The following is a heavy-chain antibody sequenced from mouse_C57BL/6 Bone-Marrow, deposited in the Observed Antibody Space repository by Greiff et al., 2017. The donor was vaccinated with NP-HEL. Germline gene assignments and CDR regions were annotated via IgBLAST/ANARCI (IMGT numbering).Heavy chain of an antibody. CDR1: GFSFNTYA. V-gene: IGHV10-1*01. J-gene: IGHJ4*01. CDR3: VRHRGAMDY. CDR2: IRSKSNNYAT. Sequence: EVMLVESGGGLVQPKGSLKLSCAASGFSFNTYAMNWVRQAPGKGLEWVARIRSKSNNYATYYADSVKDRFTISRDDSENMLYLQMNNLKTEDAAMYCCVRHRGAMDYWGQGTSVTVSS.